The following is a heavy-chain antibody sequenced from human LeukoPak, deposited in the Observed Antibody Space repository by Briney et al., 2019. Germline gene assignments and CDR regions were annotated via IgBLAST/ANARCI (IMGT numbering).Heavy chain of an antibody. CDR2: INWNGGST. J-gene: IGHJ6*03. CDR1: GFTFDDYG. CDR3: ARRRRGNTVPYYYMDV. Sequence: GGSLRLSCAASGFTFDDYGMSWVRQAPGKGLEWVSGINWNGGSTGYADSVKGRFTISRDNAKNSLYLQLSSLRVEDTALYYCARRRRGNTVPYYYMDVWGKGTTVTGSS. V-gene: IGHV3-20*04. D-gene: IGHD1-7*01.